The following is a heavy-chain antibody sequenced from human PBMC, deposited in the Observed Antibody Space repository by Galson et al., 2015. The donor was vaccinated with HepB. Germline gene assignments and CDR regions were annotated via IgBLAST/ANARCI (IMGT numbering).Heavy chain of an antibody. V-gene: IGHV1-2*06. D-gene: IGHD1-7*01. CDR3: ARVGEGLELLSLDY. CDR2: INPNSGGT. Sequence: SVKVSCKASGYTFTGYYMHWVRQAPGQGLEWMGRINPNSGGTNYAQKFQGRVTMTRDTSISTAYMELSRLRSDDTAVYYCARVGEGLELLSLDYWGQGTLVTVSS. CDR1: GYTFTGYY. J-gene: IGHJ4*02.